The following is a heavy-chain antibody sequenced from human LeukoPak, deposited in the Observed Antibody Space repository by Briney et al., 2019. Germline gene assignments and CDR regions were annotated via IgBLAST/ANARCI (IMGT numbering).Heavy chain of an antibody. D-gene: IGHD1-20*01. Sequence: GASVKVSCTASGYTFTSYDINCVRPATGQGLGWMGWMNPNSGNTGYAQKFQGRVTMPRNTSITTAYMELSSLRSENTAVYYCARGYNWNDYWFDPWGQGTLVTVSS. J-gene: IGHJ5*02. V-gene: IGHV1-8*01. CDR1: GYTFTSYD. CDR2: MNPNSGNT. CDR3: ARGYNWNDYWFDP.